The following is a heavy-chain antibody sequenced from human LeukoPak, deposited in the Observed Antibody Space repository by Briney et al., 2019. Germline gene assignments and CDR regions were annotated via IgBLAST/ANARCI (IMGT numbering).Heavy chain of an antibody. V-gene: IGHV4-61*01. D-gene: IGHD3-22*01. CDR3: ARGNYYDSSGPIDY. CDR1: GGSVSSGSYY. J-gene: IGHJ4*02. Sequence: SETLSLTCTVSGGSVSSGSYYWSWTRQPPGKGLEWIGYIYYSGSTNYNPSLKSRVTISVDTSKNQFSLKLSSVTAADTAVYYCARGNYYDSSGPIDYWGQGTLVTVSS. CDR2: IYYSGST.